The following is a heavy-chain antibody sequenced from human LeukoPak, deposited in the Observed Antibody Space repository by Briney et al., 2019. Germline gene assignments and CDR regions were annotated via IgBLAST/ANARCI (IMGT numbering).Heavy chain of an antibody. CDR2: ISSSSSYI. Sequence: PGGSLRLSCAASGFTFSSYSMNWVRQAPGKGLEWVSPISSSSSYIYYADSVKGRFTISRDNAKNSLYLQMNSLRAEDTAVYYCARGYDSSGYYRDYYFDYWGQGTLVTVSS. J-gene: IGHJ4*02. V-gene: IGHV3-21*01. CDR1: GFTFSSYS. D-gene: IGHD3-22*01. CDR3: ARGYDSSGYYRDYYFDY.